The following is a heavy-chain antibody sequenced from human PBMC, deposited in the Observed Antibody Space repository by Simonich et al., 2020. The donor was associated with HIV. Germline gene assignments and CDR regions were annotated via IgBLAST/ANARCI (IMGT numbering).Heavy chain of an antibody. Sequence: QVQLQQWGAGLLKPSETLSLTCAVYGGAVSVYYWNSIRQPPGKGLEWIGEINHSGRTKYNPSLKSRVTRSVDTSKNQFSLKLSSVTAADTAVYYWARLTAGGLGEYFQHWGQGTLVTVSS. CDR2: INHSGRT. J-gene: IGHJ1*01. D-gene: IGHD6-13*01. V-gene: IGHV4-34*01. CDR3: ARLTAGGLGEYFQH. CDR1: GGAVSVYY.